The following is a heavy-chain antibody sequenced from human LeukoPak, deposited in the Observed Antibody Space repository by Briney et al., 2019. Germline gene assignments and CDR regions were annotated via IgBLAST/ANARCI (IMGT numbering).Heavy chain of an antibody. V-gene: IGHV4-4*07. D-gene: IGHD5-24*01. CDR3: ARGRDTINFDY. Sequence: SHTLSLTCTFSGGSISSYYWSWIRQPAGKGLEWIGRIYTSGSTNYNPSPKSRVTMSVDTSKNQFSLKLSSVTAADTAVYYCARGRDTINFDYWGQGTLVTVSS. CDR1: GGSISSYY. J-gene: IGHJ4*02. CDR2: IYTSGST.